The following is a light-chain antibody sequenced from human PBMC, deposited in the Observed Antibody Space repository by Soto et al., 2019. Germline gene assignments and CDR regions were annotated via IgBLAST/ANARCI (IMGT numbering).Light chain of an antibody. J-gene: IGKJ2*01. CDR3: QQYTNWPPMYT. V-gene: IGKV1-5*03. Sequence: DIQMTQSPSTLSASVGDRVTITCRASQSIGSWLAWYQQKPGKAPKSLIYKASSLESGVPSRFSGSGSGTEFTLVINSLQPEDFAVYYCQQYTNWPPMYTFGQGTKLEIK. CDR1: QSIGSW. CDR2: KAS.